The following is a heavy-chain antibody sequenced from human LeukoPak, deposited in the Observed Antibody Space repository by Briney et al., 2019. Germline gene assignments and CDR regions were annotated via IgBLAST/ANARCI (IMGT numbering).Heavy chain of an antibody. D-gene: IGHD1-26*01. CDR3: ARDAPGASRRFDS. V-gene: IGHV4-61*01. CDR2: IYHSGST. J-gene: IGHJ4*02. Sequence: SETLSLTCIVSGGSVSSGNHYWSWIRLPPGKGLEWIGYIYHSGSTSYNSSLTSRVTISVDPSKNQFSLKLSSVTAADTAVYFCARDAPGASRRFDSWGQGILVTVSS. CDR1: GGSVSSGNHY.